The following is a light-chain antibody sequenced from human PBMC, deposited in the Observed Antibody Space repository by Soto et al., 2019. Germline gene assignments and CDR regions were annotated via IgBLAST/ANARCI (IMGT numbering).Light chain of an antibody. J-gene: IGLJ2*01. CDR3: QTWGSGIVV. CDR1: SGHSNYA. CDR2: LNSDGSH. V-gene: IGLV4-69*01. Sequence: QPVLTQSPSASASLGASVKLTCTLRSGHSNYAIAWHQQQSEKGPRYLMKLNSDGSHSKGDGIPDRFSGSSSGAERYLTISSLQSEDEADYYCQTWGSGIVVFGGGTKLTVL.